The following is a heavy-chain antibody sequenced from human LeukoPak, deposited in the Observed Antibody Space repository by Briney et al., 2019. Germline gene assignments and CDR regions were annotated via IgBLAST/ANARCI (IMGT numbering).Heavy chain of an antibody. V-gene: IGHV4-38-2*02. D-gene: IGHD3-22*01. CDR1: GYSISSGYY. J-gene: IGHJ4*02. Sequence: SETLSLTCGVSGYSISSGYYWGWIRQPPGKGLEWIGSIYHSGSAYYNPSLKSRVTISVDTSKNQFSLKLSSVTAADTAVYYCARDGPTYYYDNSGHYYDYGGQGTLVTVSS. CDR2: IYHSGSA. CDR3: ARDGPTYYYDNSGHYYDY.